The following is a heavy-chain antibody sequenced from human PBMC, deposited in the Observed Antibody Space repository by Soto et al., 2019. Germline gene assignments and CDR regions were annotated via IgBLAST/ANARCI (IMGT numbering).Heavy chain of an antibody. J-gene: IGHJ4*02. CDR1: GYSFTGYY. CDR2: INPDSGAT. V-gene: IGHV1-2*02. Sequence: HEHLVQSGAEVKRPGASLKVSCKASGYSFTGYYIHWVRQAPGQGLEWMGWINPDSGATNYAQNFQGRVTLTSDTSLSTASIDLTSLTSDDTAVYYCARGDYGTGGYPFPYFDYWGQGTLVIVSS. CDR3: ARGDYGTGGYPFPYFDY. D-gene: IGHD2-8*02.